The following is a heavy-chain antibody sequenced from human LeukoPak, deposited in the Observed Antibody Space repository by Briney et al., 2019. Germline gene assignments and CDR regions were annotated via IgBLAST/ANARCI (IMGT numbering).Heavy chain of an antibody. CDR1: GGSFSGYY. D-gene: IGHD3-3*01. CDR3: ARNLIRITIFGVVIRDAFDI. J-gene: IGHJ3*02. Sequence: KPSETLSLTCAVYGGSFSGYYWSWIRQPPGKGLEWIGEINHSGSTNYNPSLKSRVTISVDTSKNQFSLKLSSVTAADTAVYYCARNLIRITIFGVVIRDAFDIWGQGTMVTVSS. CDR2: INHSGST. V-gene: IGHV4-34*01.